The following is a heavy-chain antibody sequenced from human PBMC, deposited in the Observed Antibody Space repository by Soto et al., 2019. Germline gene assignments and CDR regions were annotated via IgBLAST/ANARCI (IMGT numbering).Heavy chain of an antibody. CDR3: ARVSHSSGWYDYYGMDV. Sequence: ASVKVSCKASGYTFTSYGISWVRQAPGQGLEWMGWISAYNGNTNYAQKLQGRVTMTTDTSTSTAYMELRRLRSDDTAVYYCARVSHSSGWYDYYGMDVWGQGTTVTVSS. J-gene: IGHJ6*02. CDR1: GYTFTSYG. CDR2: ISAYNGNT. V-gene: IGHV1-18*01. D-gene: IGHD6-19*01.